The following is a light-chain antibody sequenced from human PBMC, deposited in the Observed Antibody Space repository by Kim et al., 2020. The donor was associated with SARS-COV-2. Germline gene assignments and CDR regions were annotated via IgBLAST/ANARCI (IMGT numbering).Light chain of an antibody. J-gene: IGKJ2*01. Sequence: IVMTQSPATLSMSPGERATLSCRASQSVSSNLAWFQQKPGQAPRLLIYAASIRATGIPARFSGSGSETEFTLTISSLQSEDFAVYYCQHHNNWPHDTFGQGTKLEI. CDR1: QSVSSN. CDR2: AAS. V-gene: IGKV3D-15*01. CDR3: QHHNNWPHDT.